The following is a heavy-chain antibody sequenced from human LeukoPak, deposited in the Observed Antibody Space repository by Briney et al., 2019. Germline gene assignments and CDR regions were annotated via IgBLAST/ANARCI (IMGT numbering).Heavy chain of an antibody. D-gene: IGHD2-8*01. CDR3: ARIYTYGFDY. Sequence: GASVKVSCKASGDTFTSYGISWVRQAPGQGLEWMGGIIPIYGTTNYAQKFQGRVTITADQPTTTAYMELSRLRSKDTAMYYCARIYTYGFDYWGQGTLVTVSS. J-gene: IGHJ4*02. V-gene: IGHV1-69*13. CDR1: GDTFTSYG. CDR2: IIPIYGTT.